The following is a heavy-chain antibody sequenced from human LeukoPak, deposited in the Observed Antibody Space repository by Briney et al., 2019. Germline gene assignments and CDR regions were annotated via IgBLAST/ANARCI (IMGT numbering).Heavy chain of an antibody. V-gene: IGHV4-59*01. D-gene: IGHD1-26*01. CDR1: GGSISSFH. CDR2: IYYSGST. J-gene: IGHJ6*02. CDR3: ARDLGGGHYYYYGMDV. Sequence: SETLSLTCTVSGGSISSFHWSWTRLPPGKGLEWIGYIYYSGSTNYNPSLKSRVTISVDTSKNQFSLKLSSVTAADTALYYCARDLGGGHYYYYGMDVWGQGTTVTVSS.